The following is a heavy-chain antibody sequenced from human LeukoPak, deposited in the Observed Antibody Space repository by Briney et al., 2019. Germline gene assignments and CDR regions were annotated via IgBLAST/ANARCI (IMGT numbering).Heavy chain of an antibody. CDR1: GGTFGSYA. CDR2: IIPIFGTA. V-gene: IGHV1-69*06. CDR3: AKESTVTPGSVNWFDS. Sequence: GASVKLSCKASGGTFGSYAVSWVRQGPGQGLEWMGGIIPIFGTANYAQEFQGRVTITADKSTSTAYMDLSSLRSEDTAVYYCAKESTVTPGSVNWFDSWGQGTLVTVSS. D-gene: IGHD6-25*01. J-gene: IGHJ5*01.